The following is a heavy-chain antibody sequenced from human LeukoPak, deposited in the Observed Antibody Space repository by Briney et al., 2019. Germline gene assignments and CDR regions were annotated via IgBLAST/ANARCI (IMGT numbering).Heavy chain of an antibody. CDR3: ARVGALSSSWLLY. D-gene: IGHD6-13*01. CDR1: GFTFSRYG. V-gene: IGHV3-30*03. J-gene: IGHJ4*02. CDR2: ISYDGSNK. Sequence: GGSLRLSCAASGFTFSRYGMHWVRQAPGKGLEWVAVISYDGSNKYYADSVKGRFTISRDNAKNSLYLQMNSLRAEDTAVYFCARVGALSSSWLLYWGQGTLVTVSS.